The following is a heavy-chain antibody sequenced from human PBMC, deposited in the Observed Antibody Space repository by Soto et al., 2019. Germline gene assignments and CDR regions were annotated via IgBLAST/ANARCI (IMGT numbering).Heavy chain of an antibody. Sequence: QLQLQESGPGLVKPSETLSLTCTVPGGSISSSSYYWGWIRQPPGKGLEWIGSIYYSGSTYYNPSLKSRVTISVDTSKNQFSLKLSSVTAADTAVYYCARHLSSAAAPGDYWGQGTLVTVSS. CDR2: IYYSGST. CDR1: GGSISSSSYY. CDR3: ARHLSSAAAPGDY. J-gene: IGHJ4*02. D-gene: IGHD6-13*01. V-gene: IGHV4-39*01.